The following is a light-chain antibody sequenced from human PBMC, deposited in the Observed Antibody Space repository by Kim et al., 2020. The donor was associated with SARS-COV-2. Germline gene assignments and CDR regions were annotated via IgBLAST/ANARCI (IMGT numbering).Light chain of an antibody. CDR1: KLGDKF. J-gene: IGLJ3*02. V-gene: IGLV3-1*01. CDR3: QAWDSSSEWV. Sequence: SYELTQPPSVSVSPGQTATITCPGHKLGDKFAFWYQQRPGQSPRLVIYRDDQRPSGIPERFSGSNSEKTATLTITGTQALDEAVYYCQAWDSSSEWVFGG. CDR2: RDD.